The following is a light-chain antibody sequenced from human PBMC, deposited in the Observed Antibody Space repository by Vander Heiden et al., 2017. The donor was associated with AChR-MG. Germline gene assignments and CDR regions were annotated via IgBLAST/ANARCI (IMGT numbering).Light chain of an antibody. Sequence: QPVLTQPPSASGTPGPRVTISCSGSNSNIGTNTVDWYQQLPGTAPKLLIYSNTHRPSGVPDRFSGSKSGTSASLAISGLQSEDEADYYCAAWDDSLNGWVFGGGTKVTVL. CDR3: AAWDDSLNGWV. CDR2: SNT. CDR1: NSNIGTNT. J-gene: IGLJ3*02. V-gene: IGLV1-44*01.